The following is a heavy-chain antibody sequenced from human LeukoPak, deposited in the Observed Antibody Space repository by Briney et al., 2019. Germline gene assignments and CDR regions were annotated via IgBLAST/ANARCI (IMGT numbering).Heavy chain of an antibody. D-gene: IGHD5-12*01. CDR1: GFTFSSYA. Sequence: GGSLRLSCAASGFTFSSYAMSWIRQAPGKGLEWVSAISGSGGSTYYADSVKGRFTISRDNSKNTLYLQMNSLRAEDTAVYYCAKDLGYSGYDARFDHWGQGTLVTVSS. J-gene: IGHJ4*02. V-gene: IGHV3-23*01. CDR3: AKDLGYSGYDARFDH. CDR2: ISGSGGST.